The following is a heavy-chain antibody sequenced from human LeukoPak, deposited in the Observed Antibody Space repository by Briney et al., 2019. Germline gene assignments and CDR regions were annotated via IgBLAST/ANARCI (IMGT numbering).Heavy chain of an antibody. CDR3: ARRLDYYYDSSGYPNSALAFDI. J-gene: IGHJ3*02. CDR2: IYPGDSDT. V-gene: IGHV5-51*01. Sequence: GESLKISCKGSGYSFTSYWIGWVRQMPGKGLEWVGIIYPGDSDTRYSPSFQGQVTISADKSISTAYLQWSSLKASDTAMYYCARRLDYYYDSSGYPNSALAFDIWGQGTMVTVSS. CDR1: GYSFTSYW. D-gene: IGHD3-22*01.